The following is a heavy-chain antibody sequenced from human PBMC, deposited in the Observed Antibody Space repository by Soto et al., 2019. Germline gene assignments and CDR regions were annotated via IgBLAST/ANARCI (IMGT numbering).Heavy chain of an antibody. CDR3: ARDQRIKGHPYNWFDP. V-gene: IGHV1-18*04. CDR2: ISAYNGNT. J-gene: IGHJ5*02. CDR1: GYTFTSYG. Sequence: QVQLVQSGAEVKKPGASVKVSCKASGYTFTSYGISWVRQAPGQGLEWMGWISAYNGNTNYAQKIQGRVTMTTDTSTSTAYMERRSLRSADTAVYYCARDQRIKGHPYNWFDPWGQGTLVTVSS.